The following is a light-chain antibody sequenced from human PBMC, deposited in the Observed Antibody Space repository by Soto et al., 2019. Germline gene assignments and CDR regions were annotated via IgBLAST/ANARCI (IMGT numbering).Light chain of an antibody. J-gene: IGKJ1*01. V-gene: IGKV3-20*01. CDR1: QSVSTN. CDR3: QQYGSSSWT. CDR2: GAS. Sequence: EIVMTQSPATLSVSPGERATLSCRASQSVSTNLAWYHQKPGQAPRLLIYGASSRATGIPDRFSGSGSGTDFTLTISRLEPEDFAVYYCQQYGSSSWTFGQGTKVDI.